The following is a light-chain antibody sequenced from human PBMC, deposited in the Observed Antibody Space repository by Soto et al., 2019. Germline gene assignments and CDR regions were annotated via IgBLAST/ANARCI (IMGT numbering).Light chain of an antibody. J-gene: IGLJ2*01. V-gene: IGLV2-14*01. CDR2: DVS. CDR1: STDVGAYNY. CDR3: SSYTSSSTPV. Sequence: QSALTQPASVSGSPGQSITISGTGTSTDVGAYNYVSWYQQHPGKAPKLMIYDVSDRPSGVSNRFSGSKSGNTASLTISGLQAEDEAAYYCSSYTSSSTPVFGGGTKLTVL.